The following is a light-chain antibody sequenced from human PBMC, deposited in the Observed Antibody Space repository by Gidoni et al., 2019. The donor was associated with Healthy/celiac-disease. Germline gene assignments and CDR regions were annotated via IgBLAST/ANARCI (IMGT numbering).Light chain of an antibody. CDR3: QQYDKLPLT. J-gene: IGKJ4*01. CDR1: QDISNY. Sequence: DIRMTQSPSSLSASVGDRGTITCQARQDISNYLNWYQQKPGKAPKLLIYDASNLETGAPSRFSGSGSGTDFTFTISSLPPEDIATYYWQQYDKLPLTFGGGTKLEIK. CDR2: DAS. V-gene: IGKV1-33*01.